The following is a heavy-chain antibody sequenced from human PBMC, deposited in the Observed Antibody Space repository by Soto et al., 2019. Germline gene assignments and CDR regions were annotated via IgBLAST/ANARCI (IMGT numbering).Heavy chain of an antibody. CDR3: ARGRLFLTTSGLAITYFDY. CDR2: ITHGGST. V-gene: IGHV4-34*01. CDR1: SGSFSGYY. D-gene: IGHD3-3*01. Sequence: PSETLSLTCAVYSGSFSGYYYSWIRQSPGKGLEWIGEITHGGSTTYSPSLNSRVTMSLDTSKNQFSLNMTSMTAADTAVYYCARGRLFLTTSGLAITYFDYWGQGTLVTVSS. J-gene: IGHJ4*02.